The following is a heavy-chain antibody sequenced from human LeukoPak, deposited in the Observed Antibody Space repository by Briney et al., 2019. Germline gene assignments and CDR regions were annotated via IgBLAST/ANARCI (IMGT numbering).Heavy chain of an antibody. D-gene: IGHD5-18*01. CDR2: ISGSGGST. CDR3: AKDPATSYGHPPYFDY. V-gene: IGHV3-23*01. Sequence: GGSLRLSCAASGFTVSSNYMSWVRQAPGKGLEWVSAISGSGGSTYYADSVKGRFTISRDNSKNTLYLQMNSLRAEDTAVYYCAKDPATSYGHPPYFDYWGQGTLVTVSS. J-gene: IGHJ4*02. CDR1: GFTVSSNY.